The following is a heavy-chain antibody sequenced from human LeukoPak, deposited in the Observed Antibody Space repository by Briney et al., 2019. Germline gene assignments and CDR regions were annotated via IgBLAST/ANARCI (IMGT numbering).Heavy chain of an antibody. V-gene: IGHV1-58*02. Sequence: GTSVKVSCKASGFTFTSSAMQWVRQARGQRLEWIGWIVVGSGNTNYAQKFQERVTITRDMSTSTAYMELSSLGSEDTAVYYCAAESSPAPFYYYGMDVWGQGTTVTVSS. CDR3: AAESSPAPFYYYGMDV. CDR2: IVVGSGNT. J-gene: IGHJ6*02. CDR1: GFTFTSSA. D-gene: IGHD6-6*01.